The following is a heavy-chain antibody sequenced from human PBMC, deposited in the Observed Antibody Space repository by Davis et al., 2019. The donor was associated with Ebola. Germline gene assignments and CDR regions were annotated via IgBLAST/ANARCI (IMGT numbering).Heavy chain of an antibody. D-gene: IGHD2-15*01. CDR1: GFTFSSYA. Sequence: GGSLRLSCAASGFTFSSYAMHWVRQAPGKGLEWVAVILYDGSNKYYADSVKGRFTISRDNSKNTLYLQMNSLRAEDTAVYYCARAGDIVVVVAAAFDYWGQGTLVTVSS. J-gene: IGHJ4*02. CDR2: ILYDGSNK. CDR3: ARAGDIVVVVAAAFDY. V-gene: IGHV3-30-3*01.